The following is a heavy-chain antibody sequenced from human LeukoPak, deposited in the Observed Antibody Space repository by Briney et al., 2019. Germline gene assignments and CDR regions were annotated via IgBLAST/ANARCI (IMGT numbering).Heavy chain of an antibody. Sequence: TSETLSLTCTVSGGSISSYYWSWIRQPAGKGLEWIGRIYTSGSTNYNPSLKSRVTMSVDTSKNQFSLKLSSVTAADTAVYYCARDLEYYYGSGSYYFDYWGQGTLVTVSS. J-gene: IGHJ4*02. D-gene: IGHD3-10*01. CDR1: GGSISSYY. CDR2: IYTSGST. V-gene: IGHV4-4*07. CDR3: ARDLEYYYGSGSYYFDY.